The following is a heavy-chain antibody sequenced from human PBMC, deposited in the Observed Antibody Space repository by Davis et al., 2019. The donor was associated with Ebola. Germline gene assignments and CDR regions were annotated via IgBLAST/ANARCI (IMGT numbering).Heavy chain of an antibody. CDR2: ISSSGSTI. CDR3: ATEVAGGAFDI. Sequence: GESLKISCAASGFTFSDYYMSWIRQAPGKGLEWVSYISSSGSTIYYADSVKGRFTISRDNAKNSLYLQMNSLRADDTAVYYCATEVAGGAFDIWGRGTMVTVSS. CDR1: GFTFSDYY. V-gene: IGHV3-11*01. J-gene: IGHJ3*02. D-gene: IGHD6-19*01.